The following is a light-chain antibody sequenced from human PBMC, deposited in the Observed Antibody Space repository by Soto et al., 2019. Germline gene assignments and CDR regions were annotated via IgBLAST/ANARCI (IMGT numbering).Light chain of an antibody. V-gene: IGLV1-44*01. Sequence: QSALTQPPSASGTPGQRVTISCSGSSSNIGSNTVNWYQQLPGTAPKLLIQTNNQRPSGVPDRFSGSKSGASASLAISGLQSEDEADYYCAAWDDSLNGRVFGGGTKLTVL. CDR1: SSNIGSNT. CDR2: TNN. CDR3: AAWDDSLNGRV. J-gene: IGLJ3*02.